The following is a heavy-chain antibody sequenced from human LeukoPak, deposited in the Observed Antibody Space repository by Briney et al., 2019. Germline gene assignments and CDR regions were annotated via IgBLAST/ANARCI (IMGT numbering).Heavy chain of an antibody. V-gene: IGHV4-34*01. D-gene: IGHD6-13*01. Sequence: SETLSLTCAVYGGSFSGYYWSWIRQPPGKGLEWIGEINHSGSTNYNPSLKSRVTISVDTSKNQFSLKLSSVTAADTAVYYCARERQQLDNNWFDPWGQGTLVTVSS. CDR3: ARERQQLDNNWFDP. CDR2: INHSGST. CDR1: GGSFSGYY. J-gene: IGHJ5*02.